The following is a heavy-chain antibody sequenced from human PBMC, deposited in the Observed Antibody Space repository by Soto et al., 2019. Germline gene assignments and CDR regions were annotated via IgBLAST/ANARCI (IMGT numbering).Heavy chain of an antibody. CDR3: ARGIYMKVGDQTDAPDKYYFDS. J-gene: IGHJ4*02. CDR2: VNHRGSK. V-gene: IGHV4-34*01. D-gene: IGHD1-26*01. Sequence: XTLSLPCAVYGGSLSDHYWSWIRQPPGRGVELVGEVNHRGSKNCNPSLKSRLNISADTSKNKFSLKLRSVTAADTALYYCARGIYMKVGDQTDAPDKYYFDSWGRGTLVTVS. CDR1: GGSLSDHY.